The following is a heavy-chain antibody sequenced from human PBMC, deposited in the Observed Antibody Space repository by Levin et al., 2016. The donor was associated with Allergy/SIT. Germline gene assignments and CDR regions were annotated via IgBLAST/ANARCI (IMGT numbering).Heavy chain of an antibody. V-gene: IGHV4-39*02. CDR1: GGSINTDKSY. D-gene: IGHD6-19*01. CDR3: ARRIAVAWGHYFDY. Sequence: GSLRLSCTVSGGSINTDKSYWGWIRQSPGKGLEWIGSVYYSGNTFYNPSLESRLSISVDTSKNHFSLSLTSVTAADTAVYYCARRIAVAWGHYFDYWSQGTLVTVSS. J-gene: IGHJ4*02. CDR2: VYYSGNT.